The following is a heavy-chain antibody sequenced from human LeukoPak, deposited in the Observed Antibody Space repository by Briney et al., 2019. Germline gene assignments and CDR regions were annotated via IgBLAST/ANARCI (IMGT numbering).Heavy chain of an antibody. CDR1: GFTFSASP. CDR3: TREGCGATSCYTNDY. CDR2: ITGTHAT. V-gene: IGHV3-73*01. Sequence: PGGSLRLSCAASGFTFSASPMHWVRQASGKGLEWVGRITGTHATAYSATVKGRFTISRDDSKYTTYLQMNRLETEDTAVYYCTREGCGATSCYTNDYWGQGTLVTVSS. D-gene: IGHD2-2*02. J-gene: IGHJ4*02.